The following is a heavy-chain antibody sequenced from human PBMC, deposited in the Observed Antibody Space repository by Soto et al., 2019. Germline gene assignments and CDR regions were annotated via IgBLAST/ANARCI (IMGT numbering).Heavy chain of an antibody. J-gene: IGHJ6*02. Sequence: GASVKVSCKASGYTFTGYYMHWVRQAPGQGLEWMGWINPNSGGTNYAQKFQGWVTMTRDTSISTAYMELSRLRSDDTAVYYCAREGRGVWQVLYDFWSGYQYGMDVWGQGTTVTVSS. CDR1: GYTFTGYY. CDR3: AREGRGVWQVLYDFWSGYQYGMDV. V-gene: IGHV1-2*04. D-gene: IGHD3-3*01. CDR2: INPNSGGT.